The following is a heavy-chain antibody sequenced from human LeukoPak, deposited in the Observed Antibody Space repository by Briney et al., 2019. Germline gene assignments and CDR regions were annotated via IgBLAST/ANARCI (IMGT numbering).Heavy chain of an antibody. CDR2: INPNSGGT. Sequence: ASVKVSCKASGYTFTGYYMRWVRQAPGQGLEWMGWINPNSGGTNYAQKFQGRVTMTRDTSISTAYMELSRLRSDDTAVYYCARDPLLRYFDWLLSESAFDIWGQGTMVTVSS. CDR1: GYTFTGYY. J-gene: IGHJ3*02. D-gene: IGHD3-9*01. CDR3: ARDPLLRYFDWLLSESAFDI. V-gene: IGHV1-2*02.